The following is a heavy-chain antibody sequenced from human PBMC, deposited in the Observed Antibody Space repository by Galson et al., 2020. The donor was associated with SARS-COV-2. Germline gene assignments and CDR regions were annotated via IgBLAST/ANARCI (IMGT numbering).Heavy chain of an antibody. Sequence: GESLKISCAASGFTFNRYAMHWVRQAPGKGLEWVAVISYDGTNSYHADSVKGRFTISRDNSRNTVYLQMNSIRAEDTAVFYCATMDGGQFSGGAFDIWGQGTMVTVSS. J-gene: IGHJ3*02. CDR1: GFTFNRYA. V-gene: IGHV3-30*01. D-gene: IGHD3-10*01. CDR2: ISYDGTNS. CDR3: ATMDGGQFSGGAFDI.